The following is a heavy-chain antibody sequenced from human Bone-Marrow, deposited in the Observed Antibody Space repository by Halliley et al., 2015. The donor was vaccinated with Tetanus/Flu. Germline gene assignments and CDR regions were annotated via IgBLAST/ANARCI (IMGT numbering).Heavy chain of an antibody. D-gene: IGHD3-10*01. CDR1: GFSFSTTE. V-gene: IGHV3-48*03. CDR2: ISGSGGRT. CDR3: ARDSGSPPDDGFDI. Sequence: SLRLSCAASGFSFSTTEMHWVRQAPGKGLEWLSYISGSGGRTYYADSVKGRVTISRDNAKNSLYLQMNSLRGEDTAVYYCARDSGSPPDDGFDIWGQGTMVTVSS. J-gene: IGHJ3*02.